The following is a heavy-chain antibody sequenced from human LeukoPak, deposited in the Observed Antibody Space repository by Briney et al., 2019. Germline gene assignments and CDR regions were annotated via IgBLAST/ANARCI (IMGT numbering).Heavy chain of an antibody. Sequence: PSETLSLTCTVSGGSISIYYWSWIRQPPGKGLEWIGYIYYSGSTNYNPSLKSRVTISVDTSKNQFSLKLSSVTAADTAVYYCASSGYSYGKTVVYWGQGTLVTVSS. D-gene: IGHD5-18*01. V-gene: IGHV4-59*01. J-gene: IGHJ4*02. CDR1: GGSISIYY. CDR3: ASSGYSYGKTVVY. CDR2: IYYSGST.